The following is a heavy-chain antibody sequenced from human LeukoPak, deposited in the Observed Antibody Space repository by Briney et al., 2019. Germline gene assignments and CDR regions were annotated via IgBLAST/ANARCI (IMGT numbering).Heavy chain of an antibody. CDR3: AREQVNPALWLGHWYGGRNYYFDY. CDR2: IKQDGSEK. J-gene: IGHJ4*02. V-gene: IGHV3-7*01. Sequence: GGSLRLSCAASGFTFSRYRMSWVRQAPGKGLEWVANIKQDGSEKDYVDSVKGGFTISRDNAKNSLYLQMNSLRTEDTAVYYCAREQVNPALWLGHWYGGRNYYFDYWGQGTLVTVSS. CDR1: GFTFSRYR. D-gene: IGHD5-18*01.